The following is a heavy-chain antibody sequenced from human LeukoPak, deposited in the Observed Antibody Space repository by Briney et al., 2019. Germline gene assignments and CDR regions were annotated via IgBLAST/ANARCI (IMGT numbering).Heavy chain of an antibody. V-gene: IGHV3-21*01. CDR3: VYCSGGNCFYTVRGWNY. Sequence: PGGSLRLSCAASGFTFSSYSMNWVRQAPGKALEWVSSISSSSSYIYYADSVKGRFTISRDNAKNSLYLQMNSLRAEDTAVYYCVYCSGGNCFYTVRGWNYWGQGTLVTVSS. D-gene: IGHD2-15*01. CDR2: ISSSSSYI. J-gene: IGHJ4*01. CDR1: GFTFSSYS.